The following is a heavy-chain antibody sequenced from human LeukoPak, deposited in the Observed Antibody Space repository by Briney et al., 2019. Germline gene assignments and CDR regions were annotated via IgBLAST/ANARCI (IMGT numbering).Heavy chain of an antibody. CDR3: ARGGSCSSTSCYGLGYEY. CDR1: GGSISSSSYY. V-gene: IGHV4-39*07. D-gene: IGHD2-2*01. CDR2: INHSGST. Sequence: SETLSLTCTVSGGSISSSSYYWSWIRQPPGKGLEWIGEINHSGSTNYNPSLKSRVTISVDTSKNQFSLKLSSVTAADTAVYYCARGGSCSSTSCYGLGYEYWGQGTLVTVSS. J-gene: IGHJ4*02.